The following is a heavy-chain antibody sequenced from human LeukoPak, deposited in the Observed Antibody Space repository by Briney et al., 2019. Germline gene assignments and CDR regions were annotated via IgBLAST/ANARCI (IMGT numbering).Heavy chain of an antibody. CDR3: AKDPPLGGTIFGVVANDAFDI. J-gene: IGHJ3*02. V-gene: IGHV3-30*02. D-gene: IGHD3-3*01. CDR2: IRYDGSNK. CDR1: GFTFSSYG. Sequence: PGGSLRLSCAASGFTFSSYGMHWVRQAPGKGLEWVAFIRYDGSNKYYADSVKGRFTISRDNSKNTLYLQMNSLRAEDTAVYYCAKDPPLGGTIFGVVANDAFDIWDQGTMVTVSS.